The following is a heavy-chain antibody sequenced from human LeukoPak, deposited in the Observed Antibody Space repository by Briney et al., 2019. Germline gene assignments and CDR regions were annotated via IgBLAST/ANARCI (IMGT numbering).Heavy chain of an antibody. CDR2: IYYSGST. Sequence: SETPSLTCTVSGGSISSYYWSWIRQPPGKGLEWIGYIYYSGSTNYNPSLKSRVTISVDTSKNQFSLKLSSVTAADTAVYYCARGTTVTYFDYWGQGTLVTVSS. J-gene: IGHJ4*02. CDR1: GGSISSYY. CDR3: ARGTTVTYFDY. D-gene: IGHD4-17*01. V-gene: IGHV4-59*01.